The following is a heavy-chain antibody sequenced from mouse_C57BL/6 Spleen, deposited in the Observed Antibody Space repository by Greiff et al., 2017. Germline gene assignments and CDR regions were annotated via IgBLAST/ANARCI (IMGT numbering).Heavy chain of an antibody. CDR3: ARSDPSFYYAMDY. Sequence: QVQLQQPGAELVRPGTSVKLSCKASGYTFTSYWMHWVKQRPGQGLEWIGVIDPSDSYTNYNQKFKGKATLTVDTSSSTAYMQLSSLTSEDSAVYYCARSDPSFYYAMDYWGQGTSVTFSS. V-gene: IGHV1-59*01. D-gene: IGHD2-10*02. CDR2: IDPSDSYT. J-gene: IGHJ4*01. CDR1: GYTFTSYW.